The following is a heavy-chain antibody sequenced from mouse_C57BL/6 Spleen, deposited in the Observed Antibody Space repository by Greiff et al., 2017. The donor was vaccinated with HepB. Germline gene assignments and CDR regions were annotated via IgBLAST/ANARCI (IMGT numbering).Heavy chain of an antibody. D-gene: IGHD4-1*01. CDR1: GFTFSDYY. J-gene: IGHJ4*01. Sequence: EVKVVESGGGLVQPGGSLKLSCAASGFTFSDYYMYWVRQTPEKRLEWVAYISNGGGSTYYPDTVKGRFTISRDNAKNTLYLQMSRLKSEDTAMYYCARQLGGPHYYAMDYWGQGTSVTVSS. CDR2: ISNGGGST. V-gene: IGHV5-12*01. CDR3: ARQLGGPHYYAMDY.